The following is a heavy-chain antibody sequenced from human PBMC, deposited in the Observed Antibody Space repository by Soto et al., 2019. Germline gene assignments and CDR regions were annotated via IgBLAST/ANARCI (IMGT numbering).Heavy chain of an antibody. Sequence: QVQLQESGPGLVKPSQTLSLTCTVSGGSISSGGYYWSWIRQHPGKGLEWIGYIYYSGSTYYNPSLKSRVTIALDTSKNQCSRKLSSVTAADTAVYYCARDRSSGYYWYFDLWGRGTLVTVSS. CDR3: ARDRSSGYYWYFDL. CDR2: IYYSGST. CDR1: GGSISSGGYY. D-gene: IGHD3-22*01. V-gene: IGHV4-31*03. J-gene: IGHJ2*01.